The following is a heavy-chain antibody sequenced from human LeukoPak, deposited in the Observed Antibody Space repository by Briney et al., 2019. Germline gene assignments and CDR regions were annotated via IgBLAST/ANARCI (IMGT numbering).Heavy chain of an antibody. J-gene: IGHJ5*02. D-gene: IGHD3-22*01. CDR3: AKGIWSNYIDGSAS. Sequence: GGSLRLSCAGSGFIFSSYAMNWVRQAPGKGLEWVSAISGSGDSTYYGDSVKGRFTISRDNSKNTLYVQMSSLRAEDTAVYYCAKGIWSNYIDGSASWGQGTLVTVSS. V-gene: IGHV3-23*01. CDR2: ISGSGDST. CDR1: GFIFSSYA.